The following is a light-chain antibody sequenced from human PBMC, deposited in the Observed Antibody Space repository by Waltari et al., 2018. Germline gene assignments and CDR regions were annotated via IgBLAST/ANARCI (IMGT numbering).Light chain of an antibody. CDR2: WAS. Sequence: DIVLTQSPDSLPVSLGARATISCKSSPSVLYSSNDMNYFSWYQQKLGQPPKLLIYWASTRASGVSDRFSGGGSGTDFTLTITSVQADDVAIYYCQQYYSTPYTFGQGTKLEIK. CDR1: PSVLYSSNDMNY. V-gene: IGKV4-1*01. CDR3: QQYYSTPYT. J-gene: IGKJ2*01.